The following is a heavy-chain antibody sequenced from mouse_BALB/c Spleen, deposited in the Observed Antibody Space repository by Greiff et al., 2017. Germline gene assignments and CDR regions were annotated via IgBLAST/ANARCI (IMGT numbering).Heavy chain of an antibody. D-gene: IGHD2-4*01. CDR2: IWWNDNK. CDR3: ARGVMITTGGPMDY. CDR1: GFSLSTYGIG. Sequence: QVTLKVSGPGILQPSQTLSLTCSFSGFSLSTYGIGVGWIRQPSGKGLEWLAHIWWNDNKYYNTALKSRLTISKDTSNNQVFLKIASVDTADTATYYCARGVMITTGGPMDYWGQGTSVTVSS. J-gene: IGHJ4*01. V-gene: IGHV8-11*01.